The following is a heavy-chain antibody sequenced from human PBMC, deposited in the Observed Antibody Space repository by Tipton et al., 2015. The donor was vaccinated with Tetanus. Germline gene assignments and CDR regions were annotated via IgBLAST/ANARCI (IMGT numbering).Heavy chain of an antibody. D-gene: IGHD4-11*01. V-gene: IGHV3-23*01. CDR2: ISGSGGST. CDR3: AKEQSDADYYYYGMDV. CDR1: GFTFSSYA. Sequence: SLRLSCAASGFTFSSYAMSWVRQAPGKGLEWVSAISGSGGSTYYADSVKGRFTISRDNSKNTLYLQMNGLRAEDTAVYYCAKEQSDADYYYYGMDVWGQGTTVTVSS. J-gene: IGHJ6*02.